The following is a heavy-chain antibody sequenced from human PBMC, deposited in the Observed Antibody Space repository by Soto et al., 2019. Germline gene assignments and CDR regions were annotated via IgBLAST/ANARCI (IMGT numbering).Heavy chain of an antibody. CDR3: ARGGSESDY. J-gene: IGHJ4*02. CDR1: GFTFSTYW. V-gene: IGHV3-7*01. CDR2: IKEDGSDK. Sequence: EVQLVESGGGLVQPGGSLRLSCAASGFTFSTYWMTWVRQAPGKGLEWVANIKEDGSDKNYVDSVKGRFTISRDNANNSLYLQMNSLRVEDTALYYCARGGSESDYWGQGTLVIVSS.